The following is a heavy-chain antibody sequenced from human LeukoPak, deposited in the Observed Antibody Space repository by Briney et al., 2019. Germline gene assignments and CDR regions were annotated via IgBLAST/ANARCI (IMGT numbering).Heavy chain of an antibody. CDR2: IYSGGST. V-gene: IGHV3-53*01. J-gene: IGHJ6*02. CDR3: AREEVGYGRDV. CDR1: GFTVSSNY. Sequence: PGGSLRLSCAASGFTVSSNYMSWVRQAPGKGLEWVSVIYSGGSTYYADSVKGRFTISRDNSKNTLYLQMNSLRAEDTAVYYCAREEVGYGRDVWGQGTTVTVSS.